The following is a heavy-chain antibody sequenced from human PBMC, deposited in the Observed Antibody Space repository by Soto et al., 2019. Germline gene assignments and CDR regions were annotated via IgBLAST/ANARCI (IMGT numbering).Heavy chain of an antibody. V-gene: IGHV4-30-4*08. J-gene: IGHJ4*02. CDR1: GGSISSGNYY. Sequence: QVQLQESGPGLVKPAQTLSLTCTVSGGSISSGNYYWSWIRQRPGKGLEWIGYISYTTTTHYTPSLERRLTISAATPKDHFALRLGSVAAADPSVYFCAGGFAPWSGSPGIDSGGQGPLVTVSS. D-gene: IGHD3-3*01. CDR2: ISYTTTT. CDR3: AGGFAPWSGSPGIDS.